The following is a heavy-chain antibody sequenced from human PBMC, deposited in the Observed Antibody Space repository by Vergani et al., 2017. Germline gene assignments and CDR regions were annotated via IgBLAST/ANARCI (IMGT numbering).Heavy chain of an antibody. Sequence: QVQLVQSGAEVKKPGASVKVSCKASGYTFTSYGISWVRQAPGQGLEWMGWISAGNGNTKYSQKFQGRVTITRDTSASTAYMELSSLRSEDTAVYYCARVGAVAGPYYFDYWGQGTLVTVSS. V-gene: IGHV1-18*01. CDR2: ISAGNGNT. J-gene: IGHJ4*02. D-gene: IGHD6-19*01. CDR1: GYTFTSYG. CDR3: ARVGAVAGPYYFDY.